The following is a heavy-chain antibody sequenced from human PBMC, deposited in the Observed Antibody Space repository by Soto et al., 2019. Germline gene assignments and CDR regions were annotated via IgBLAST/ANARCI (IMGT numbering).Heavy chain of an antibody. Sequence: ASVKVSCKASGYTFTSYGISWVRQAPGQGLEWMGWISAYNGNTNYAQKLQGRVTMTTDTSTSTAYMELRSLRSDDTAVYYCARDTDYGDYGAYFDYWGQGTLVTVSS. CDR3: ARDTDYGDYGAYFDY. CDR1: GYTFTSYG. J-gene: IGHJ4*02. D-gene: IGHD4-17*01. V-gene: IGHV1-18*01. CDR2: ISAYNGNT.